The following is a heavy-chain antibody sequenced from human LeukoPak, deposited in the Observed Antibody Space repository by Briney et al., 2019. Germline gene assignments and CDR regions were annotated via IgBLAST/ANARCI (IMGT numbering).Heavy chain of an antibody. CDR2: INHGGSP. Sequence: PSETLSLPCTVYGGFFSAYYWTWLRQPPGKAREWISEINHGGSPNYGTPLKSRVTISIDTAKNQFSLKMSSVTAADTAVYFCARYFDYGGNSRVFQHWGQGTLVTVSS. CDR3: ARYFDYGGNSRVFQH. V-gene: IGHV4-34*01. J-gene: IGHJ1*01. CDR1: GGFFSAYY. D-gene: IGHD4-23*01.